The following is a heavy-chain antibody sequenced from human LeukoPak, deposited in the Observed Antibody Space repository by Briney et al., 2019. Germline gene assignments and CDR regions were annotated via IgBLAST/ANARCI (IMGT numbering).Heavy chain of an antibody. CDR3: AKSYGSGIGDWFDP. CDR2: ISSSSSYI. V-gene: IGHV3-21*04. D-gene: IGHD3-10*01. CDR1: GFTFSSYS. J-gene: IGHJ5*02. Sequence: AGGSLRLSCAASGFTFSSYSMNWVRQAPGKGLEWVSSISSSSSYIYYADSVKGRFTISRDNAKNSLYLQMNSLRAEDTAVYYCAKSYGSGIGDWFDPWGQGTLVTVSS.